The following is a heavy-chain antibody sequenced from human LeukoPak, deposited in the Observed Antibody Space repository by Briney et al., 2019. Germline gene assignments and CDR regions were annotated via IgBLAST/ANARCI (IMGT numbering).Heavy chain of an antibody. CDR3: ARDLYYDFWSTHYYMDV. Sequence: GGSLRLSCAASGFTFSSYSMNWVRQAPGKGLEWVSSISSSSSYIYYADSVKGRFTISRDNAKNSLYLQMNSLRAEDTAVYYCARDLYYDFWSTHYYMDVWGKGTTVTVSS. D-gene: IGHD3-3*01. CDR1: GFTFSSYS. CDR2: ISSSSSYI. V-gene: IGHV3-21*01. J-gene: IGHJ6*03.